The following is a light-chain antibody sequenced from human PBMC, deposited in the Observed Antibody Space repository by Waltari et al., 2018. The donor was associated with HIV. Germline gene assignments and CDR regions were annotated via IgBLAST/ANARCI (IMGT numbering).Light chain of an antibody. CDR3: QQYNNWPPNT. V-gene: IGKV3-15*01. Sequence: VMTQSPATLSVSPGERATLSCRASQSVSTNLAWYQQKPGQAPRLLIYGASTRATGLPARLSGSGSGTEFILTISSLQSEDFAVYYCQQYNNWPPNTFGQGTKLEIK. J-gene: IGKJ2*01. CDR2: GAS. CDR1: QSVSTN.